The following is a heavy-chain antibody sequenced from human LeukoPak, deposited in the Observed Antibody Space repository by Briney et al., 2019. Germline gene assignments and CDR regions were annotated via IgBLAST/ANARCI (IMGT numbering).Heavy chain of an antibody. CDR2: ISAYNGNT. V-gene: IGHV1-18*01. Sequence: ASVKVSCKASGYTFTSYGISWVRQAPGQGLEWMGWISAYNGNTNYAQKLQGRVTMTTDTSTSTAYMELSSLRSEDTAVYCCARDRFGTLCSGGSCYPSWGQGTLVTVSS. CDR3: ARDRFGTLCSGGSCYPS. J-gene: IGHJ5*02. CDR1: GYTFTSYG. D-gene: IGHD2-15*01.